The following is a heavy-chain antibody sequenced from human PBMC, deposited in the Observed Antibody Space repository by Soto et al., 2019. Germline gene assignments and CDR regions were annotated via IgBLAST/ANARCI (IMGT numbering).Heavy chain of an antibody. D-gene: IGHD3-3*01. CDR2: IYYSGST. Sequence: PSETLSLTCTVSGGSISSGDYYWMWIRHPPGKGLEWIGYIYYSGSTYYNPSLKSRVTISVDTSKNQFSLKLSSVTAADTAVYYCARVRDFWSGYYIDYWGQGTLVTVSS. V-gene: IGHV4-30-4*01. CDR3: ARVRDFWSGYYIDY. CDR1: GGSISSGDYY. J-gene: IGHJ4*02.